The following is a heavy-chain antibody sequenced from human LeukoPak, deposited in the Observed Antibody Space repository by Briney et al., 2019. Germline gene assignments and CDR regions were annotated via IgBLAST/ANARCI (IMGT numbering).Heavy chain of an antibody. CDR3: AGQETDDRSGYYSPHYYYYGMDV. D-gene: IGHD3-22*01. CDR2: IRYDGRNT. V-gene: IGHV3-30*02. J-gene: IGHJ6*02. CDR1: GFTFSTSG. Sequence: GGSLRLSCATSGFTFSTSGMHWVRQAPGKGLEWVAFIRYDGRNTYHADSVKGRFTVSRDNSKNTLYLQMNSLRAEDTAVYYCAGQETDDRSGYYSPHYYYYGMDVWGQGTTVTVSS.